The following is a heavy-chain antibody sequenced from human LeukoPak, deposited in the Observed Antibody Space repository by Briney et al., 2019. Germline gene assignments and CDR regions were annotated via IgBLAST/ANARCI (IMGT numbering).Heavy chain of an antibody. J-gene: IGHJ4*02. CDR2: IRHDETNS. V-gene: IGHV3-30*02. D-gene: IGHD6-6*01. Sequence: PGGSLRLSCAVSGFNLNSYAMHWVRQAPGKGLEWVAVIRHDETNSFYAGSVQGRFTISRDTSKKLLYLQMNSLRVEDTAVYYCAKEYTPSSPLGELDSWGQGTLVTVCS. CDR1: GFNLNSYA. CDR3: AKEYTPSSPLGELDS.